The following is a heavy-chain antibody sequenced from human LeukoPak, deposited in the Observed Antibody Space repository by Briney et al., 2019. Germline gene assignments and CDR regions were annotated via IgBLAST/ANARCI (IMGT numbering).Heavy chain of an antibody. V-gene: IGHV4-30-4*01. CDR1: GGSISSGDYY. CDR3: ARVNYGSGSYIDY. CDR2: IYYSGST. Sequence: SQTLSPTCTVSGGSISSGDYYWSWIRQPPGKGLEWIGYIYYSGSTYYNPSLKSRVTISVDTSKNQFSLKLSSVTAADTAVYYCARVNYGSGSYIDYWGQGTLVTVSS. J-gene: IGHJ4*02. D-gene: IGHD3-10*01.